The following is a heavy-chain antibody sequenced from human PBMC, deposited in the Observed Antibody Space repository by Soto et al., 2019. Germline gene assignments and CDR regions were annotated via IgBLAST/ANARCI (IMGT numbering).Heavy chain of an antibody. Sequence: QLQLLESGPGLVKASETLSLTCSVSGGSISTSRSYWAWIRQPPGKGLEWLANIFYSGSTFYNPSLARRVSVSVETSKNEFSLKLRSVTAADTAVYYCARQPTTGDTDLWFDPWGQGTLVTVSS. CDR2: IFYSGST. J-gene: IGHJ5*02. CDR1: GGSISTSRSY. CDR3: ARQPTTGDTDLWFDP. D-gene: IGHD2-21*01. V-gene: IGHV4-39*01.